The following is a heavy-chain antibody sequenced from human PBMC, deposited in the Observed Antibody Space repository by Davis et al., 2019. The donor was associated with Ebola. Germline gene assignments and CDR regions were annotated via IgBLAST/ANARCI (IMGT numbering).Heavy chain of an antibody. CDR2: IYYSGST. D-gene: IGHD2-2*01. J-gene: IGHJ6*02. Sequence: PSETLSLTCTVSGGSISSHYWSWIRQPPGKGLEWIGYIYYSGSTNYNPSLKSRVTISVDTSKNQFSLKLSSVTAADTAVYYCAREGTVVVPAAGYYYGMDVWGQGTTVTVSS. V-gene: IGHV4-59*11. CDR1: GGSISSHY. CDR3: AREGTVVVPAAGYYYGMDV.